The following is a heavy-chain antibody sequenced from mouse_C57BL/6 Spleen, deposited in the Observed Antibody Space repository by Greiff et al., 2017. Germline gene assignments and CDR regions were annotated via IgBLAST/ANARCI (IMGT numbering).Heavy chain of an antibody. CDR3: ARNTITTVVHYAMDY. V-gene: IGHV2-2*01. CDR1: GFSLTSYG. Sequence: VQLKESGPGLVQPSQSLSITCTVSGFSLTSYGVHWVRQSPGKGLEWLGVIWSGGSTDYNAAFISRLSISKDNSKSQVFFKMNSLQADDTAIYYCARNTITTVVHYAMDYWGQGTSGTVSS. J-gene: IGHJ4*01. D-gene: IGHD1-1*01. CDR2: IWSGGST.